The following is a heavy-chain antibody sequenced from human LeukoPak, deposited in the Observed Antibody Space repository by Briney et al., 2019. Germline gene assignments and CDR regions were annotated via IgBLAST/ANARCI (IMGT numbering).Heavy chain of an antibody. D-gene: IGHD1-26*01. J-gene: IGHJ4*02. CDR3: ARWWSASGSYSVADSYYFDY. V-gene: IGHV1-2*02. Sequence: ASVKVSCKASGYTFTGYYIHWVRQAPGQGLEWMGWINPNIVGTNCSQKFQGRVTLTGDTSISTAYMEMSRLTSDDTAVYYCARWWSASGSYSVADSYYFDYWGQGTLVTVSS. CDR1: GYTFTGYY. CDR2: INPNIVGT.